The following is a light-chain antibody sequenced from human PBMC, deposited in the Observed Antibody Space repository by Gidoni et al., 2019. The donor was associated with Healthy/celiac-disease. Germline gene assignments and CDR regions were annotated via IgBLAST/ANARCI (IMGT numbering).Light chain of an antibody. Sequence: DILITQSPATLSVSPGETATLSCRASQSVSSNLAWYQQKPGQAPRLLIYGASTRAPGLPARLSGSGCGTEFTLTISSMQSEEVAVYYCQKYNNWTPYTFGQGTKLEIK. V-gene: IGKV3-15*01. J-gene: IGKJ2*01. CDR2: GAS. CDR1: QSVSSN. CDR3: QKYNNWTPYT.